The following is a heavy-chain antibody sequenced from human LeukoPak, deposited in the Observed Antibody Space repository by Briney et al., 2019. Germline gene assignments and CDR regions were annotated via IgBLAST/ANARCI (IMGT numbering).Heavy chain of an antibody. CDR1: GGSFSGYY. J-gene: IGHJ4*02. V-gene: IGHV4-34*01. Sequence: PSETLSLTCAVYGGSFSGYYWSWIRQPPGKGLEWIGEINHSGSTNYNPSLKSRVTISVDTSKNQFSLKLSSVTAADTAVYYCARASRYDYGDPGYDYWGQGTLVTVSS. D-gene: IGHD4-17*01. CDR3: ARASRYDYGDPGYDY. CDR2: INHSGST.